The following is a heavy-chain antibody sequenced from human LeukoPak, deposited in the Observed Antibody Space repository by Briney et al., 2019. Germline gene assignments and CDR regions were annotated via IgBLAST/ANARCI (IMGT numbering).Heavy chain of an antibody. D-gene: IGHD2-15*01. CDR2: IHHSGTT. J-gene: IGHJ4*02. CDR1: GGSISGGRW. V-gene: IGHV4-4*02. Sequence: SGTLSLTCAVSGGSISGGRWWGWVRQSPGRGLEWMAKIHHSGTTHYTPSLKSRLSISGNKSKNKFSLKLTSMAAADTAVYYCARNGDYSMDYWGQGTLVTVSS. CDR3: ARNGDYSMDY.